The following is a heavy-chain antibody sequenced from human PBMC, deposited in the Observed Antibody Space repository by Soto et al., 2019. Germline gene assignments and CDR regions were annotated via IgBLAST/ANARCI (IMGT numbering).Heavy chain of an antibody. CDR1: GGSISSYY. Sequence: SETLSLTCTVSGGSISSYYWSWIRQPPGKGLERIGYIYYSGSTNYNPSLKSRVTISVDTSKNQFSLKLSSVTAADTAVYYCAARSWGYFDWFGRDYYYYGMDVWGQGTTVTVSS. J-gene: IGHJ6*02. CDR2: IYYSGST. V-gene: IGHV4-59*08. D-gene: IGHD3-9*01. CDR3: AARSWGYFDWFGRDYYYYGMDV.